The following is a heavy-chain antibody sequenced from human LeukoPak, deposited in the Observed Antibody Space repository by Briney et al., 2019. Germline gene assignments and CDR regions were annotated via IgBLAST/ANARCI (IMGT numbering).Heavy chain of an antibody. J-gene: IGHJ4*02. CDR1: GGTFSSYA. CDR2: IIPILGIA. Sequence: SVKVSCKATGGTFSSYAISWVRQAPGQGLEWMGRIIPILGIANYAQKFQGRVTITADKSTSTAYMELSSLRSEDTAVYYCASSGSSGVYWGQGTLVTVSS. D-gene: IGHD6-6*01. V-gene: IGHV1-69*04. CDR3: ASSGSSGVY.